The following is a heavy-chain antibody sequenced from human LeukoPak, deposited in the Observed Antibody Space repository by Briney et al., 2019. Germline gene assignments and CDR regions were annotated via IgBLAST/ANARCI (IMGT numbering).Heavy chain of an antibody. CDR3: AKDQERYFDWLLGGMDV. V-gene: IGHV3-23*01. D-gene: IGHD3-9*01. CDR1: GFTFSSYA. CDR2: ISGSGGST. Sequence: GGSLRLSCAASGFTFSSYAMNWVRQAPGKGLEWVSAISGSGGSTYYADSVKGRFTISRDNSKNTLYLQMNSLRAEDTAVYYCAKDQERYFDWLLGGMDVWGQGTTVTVSS. J-gene: IGHJ6*02.